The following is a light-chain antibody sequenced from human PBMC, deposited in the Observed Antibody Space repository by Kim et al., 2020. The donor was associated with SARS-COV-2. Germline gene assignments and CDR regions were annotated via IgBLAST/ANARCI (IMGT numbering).Light chain of an antibody. CDR2: QDS. J-gene: IGLJ3*02. Sequence: SYELTQPPSVSVSPGQTASITCSGDKLGDRYANWYQQKPGQSPVLVMYQDSKRPSGIPERFSASSSGNTATLTISGTQAMDEADYYCQSWDSSVDWVLGG. CDR3: QSWDSSVDWV. V-gene: IGLV3-1*01. CDR1: KLGDRY.